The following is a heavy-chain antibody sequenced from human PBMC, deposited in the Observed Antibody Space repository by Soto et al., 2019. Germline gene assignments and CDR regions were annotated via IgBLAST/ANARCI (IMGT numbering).Heavy chain of an antibody. CDR1: GFTFSSYA. V-gene: IGHV3-30-3*01. J-gene: IGHJ4*02. CDR2: ISYDGSNK. CDR3: ARDDGYFDWLFPTYYFDY. D-gene: IGHD3-9*01. Sequence: GGSLRLSCAASGFTFSSYAMHWVRQAPGKGLEWVAVISYDGSNKYYADSVKGRFTISRDNSKNTLYLQMNSLRAEDTAVYYCARDDGYFDWLFPTYYFDYWGQGTLVTVSS.